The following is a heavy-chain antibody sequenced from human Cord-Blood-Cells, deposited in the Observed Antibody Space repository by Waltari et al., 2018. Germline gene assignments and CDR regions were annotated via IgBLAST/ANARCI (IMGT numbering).Heavy chain of an antibody. J-gene: IGHJ4*02. CDR1: GLPVSSNY. CDR2: IYSGGST. V-gene: IGHV3-53*01. CDR3: ARDIAAADPVDDY. Sequence: EVQLVESGGGLIQPGGALRLSCAASGLPVSSNYMSWVRQAPGKGLEWVSVIYSGGSTYYADSVKGRFTISRDNSKNTLYLQMNSLRAEDTAVYYCARDIAAADPVDDYWGQGTLVTVSS. D-gene: IGHD6-13*01.